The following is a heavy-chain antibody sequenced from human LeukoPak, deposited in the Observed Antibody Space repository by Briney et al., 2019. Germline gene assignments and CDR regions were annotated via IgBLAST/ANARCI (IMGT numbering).Heavy chain of an antibody. CDR3: ARETGYYDKRPYYYYMDV. CDR1: GFTFSRNG. Sequence: LPGGSLRLSCAASGFTFSRNGMTWVRQAPGKGLEWVSAISGSGGSTYYADSVKGRFTISRDNSKNTLYLQMNSLRAEDTAVYYCARETGYYDKRPYYYYMDVWGKGTTVTVSS. J-gene: IGHJ6*03. V-gene: IGHV3-23*01. D-gene: IGHD3-22*01. CDR2: ISGSGGST.